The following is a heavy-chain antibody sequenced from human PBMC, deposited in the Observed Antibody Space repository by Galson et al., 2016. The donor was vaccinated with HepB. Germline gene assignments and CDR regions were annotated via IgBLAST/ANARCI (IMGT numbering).Heavy chain of an antibody. CDR2: ISYDGSNE. V-gene: IGHV3-30*03. Sequence: SLRLSCAASGFTFSHYGMHWVRQAPGKGLEWVAVISYDGSNEYYGDSVKGRFTISRDNSRNTLFLQMNSLRAEDSAVYYCAREGADIAVAATAYDYWGQGTLVTVSS. CDR3: AREGADIAVAATAYDY. CDR1: GFTFSHYG. J-gene: IGHJ4*02. D-gene: IGHD6-19*01.